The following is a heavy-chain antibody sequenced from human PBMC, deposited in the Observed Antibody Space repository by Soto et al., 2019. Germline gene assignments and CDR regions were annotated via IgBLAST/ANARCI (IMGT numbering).Heavy chain of an antibody. CDR2: ISGSDGIT. Sequence: EVQLLESGGGLVQPGGSLRLSCAASGFTFSNYAMTWVRQAPGKGLEWVSVISGSDGITYYADSVKGRFTISRDNSKSALYLQMSSLRAEDTAVYYCAKGVYIDGGTRHFDFWGQGTLVTVSS. V-gene: IGHV3-23*01. CDR3: AKGVYIDGGTRHFDF. CDR1: GFTFSNYA. J-gene: IGHJ4*02. D-gene: IGHD5-12*01.